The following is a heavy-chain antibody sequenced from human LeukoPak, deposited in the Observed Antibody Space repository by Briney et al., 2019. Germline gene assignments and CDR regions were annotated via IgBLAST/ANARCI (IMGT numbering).Heavy chain of an antibody. CDR2: IYYSGST. Sequence: SETLSLTCTVSGGFLSDYYWSWIRQPPGKGLEWIGYIYYSGSTNYNPSLKSRVTISVDTSKNQFSLKLSFVTAADTAVYYCARGVVIAPQTFDYWGQGTLVTVSS. V-gene: IGHV4-59*01. J-gene: IGHJ4*02. D-gene: IGHD2-21*01. CDR3: ARGVVIAPQTFDY. CDR1: GGFLSDYY.